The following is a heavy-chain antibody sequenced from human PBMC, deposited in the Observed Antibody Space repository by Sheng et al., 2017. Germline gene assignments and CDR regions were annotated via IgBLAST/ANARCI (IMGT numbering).Heavy chain of an antibody. Sequence: QLQLQESGPGLVKPSETLSLTCTVSGGSISSSSYYWGWIRQPPGKGLEWIGSIYYSGSTYYNPSLKSRVTISVDTSKNQFSLKLSSVTAADTAVYYCAREPRYYGDDGILDLRFDYWGQGTLVTVSS. CDR2: IYYSGST. D-gene: IGHD4-17*01. V-gene: IGHV4-39*07. CDR3: AREPRYYGDDGILDLRFDY. J-gene: IGHJ4*02. CDR1: GGSISSSSYY.